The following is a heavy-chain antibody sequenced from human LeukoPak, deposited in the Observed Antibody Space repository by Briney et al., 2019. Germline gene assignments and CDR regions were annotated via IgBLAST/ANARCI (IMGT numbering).Heavy chain of an antibody. Sequence: GGSLRLSCAASGFTFSNFDLSWVRQAPGKGLEWVSVISGSGDVTYYADSVKGRFTISRDNSKNTLYLQMNSLRAEDTAVYYCAKVRRMGSRPLNWFDPWGQGTLVTVSS. CDR1: GFTFSNFD. CDR3: AKVRRMGSRPLNWFDP. CDR2: ISGSGDVT. V-gene: IGHV3-23*01. D-gene: IGHD2-8*01. J-gene: IGHJ5*02.